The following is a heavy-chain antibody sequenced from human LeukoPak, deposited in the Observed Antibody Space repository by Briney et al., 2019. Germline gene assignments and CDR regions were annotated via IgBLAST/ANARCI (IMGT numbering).Heavy chain of an antibody. CDR2: VSSGGSCI. V-gene: IGHV3-21*01. J-gene: IGHJ4*02. Sequence: GGSLRLSCAVSGFTFRSYSMNWVRQAPGKGLEWVSFVSSGGSCIYYADSVKGRFTISRDNAKNSLYLQMNSLRAGDTAVLSCASQTPRRLPIAVADYFDYWGQGTLVTVSS. CDR1: GFTFRSYS. D-gene: IGHD6-19*01. CDR3: ASQTPRRLPIAVADYFDY.